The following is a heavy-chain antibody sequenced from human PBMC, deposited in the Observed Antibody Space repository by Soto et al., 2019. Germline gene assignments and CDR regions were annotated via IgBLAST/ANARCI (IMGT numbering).Heavy chain of an antibody. D-gene: IGHD6-13*01. CDR1: GGTFSSYA. CDR3: AREGEQQLAPTNFDY. J-gene: IGHJ4*02. V-gene: IGHV1-69*13. CDR2: IIPIFGTA. Sequence: SVKVSCKASGGTFSSYAISWVRQAPGQGLEWMGGIIPIFGTANYAQKFQGRVTITADESTSTAYMELSSLRSEDTAVYYCAREGEQQLAPTNFDYWGQGTQVTVSS.